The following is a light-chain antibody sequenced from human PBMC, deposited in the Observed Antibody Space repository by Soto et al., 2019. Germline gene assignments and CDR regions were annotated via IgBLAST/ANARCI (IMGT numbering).Light chain of an antibody. CDR3: QAWDSITVV. CDR1: KLGDKY. J-gene: IGLJ2*01. V-gene: IGLV3-1*01. CDR2: QDS. Sequence: SYELTQPPSVSVSPGQTASITCSGDKLGDKYACWYQQKPGQSPVLVIYQDSKRPSGIPERFSGSNSGNTATLTISGTQAMDEADYYCQAWDSITVVCGGGTKLTVL.